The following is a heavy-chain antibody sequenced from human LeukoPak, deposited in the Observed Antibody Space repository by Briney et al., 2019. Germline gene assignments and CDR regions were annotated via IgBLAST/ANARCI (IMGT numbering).Heavy chain of an antibody. CDR2: ISAYNGNT. V-gene: IGHV1-18*01. J-gene: IGHJ4*02. CDR3: ARDFYPDCAGDCYYFDY. Sequence: ASVKVSCKASGYTFTSYGISWVRQAPGQGLEWMGWISAYNGNTNYAQKLQGRVTMTTDTSTSTAHMELRSLRSDDTAVYYCARDFYPDCAGDCYYFDYWGQGTLVTVSS. CDR1: GYTFTSYG. D-gene: IGHD2-21*02.